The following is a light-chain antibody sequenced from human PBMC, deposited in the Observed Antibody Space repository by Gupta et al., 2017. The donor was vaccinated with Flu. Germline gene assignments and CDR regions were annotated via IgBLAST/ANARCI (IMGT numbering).Light chain of an antibody. CDR2: EDN. J-gene: IGLJ3*02. CDR1: SGSIASNY. CDR3: QSYDSSNQV. V-gene: IGLV6-57*01. Sequence: TVTISCTRSSGSIASNYVQWYQQRPGSSPTTVIYEDNQRPSGVPDRFSGSIDSSSNSASLTISGLKTEDEADYDCQSYDSSNQVFGGGTKLTVL.